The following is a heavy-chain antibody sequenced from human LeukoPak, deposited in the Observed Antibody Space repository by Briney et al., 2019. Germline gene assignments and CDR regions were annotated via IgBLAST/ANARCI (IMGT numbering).Heavy chain of an antibody. CDR2: IYHSGST. Sequence: TLSLTCAVSGGSISSGGYSWSWIRQPPGKGLEWIGYIYHSGSTYYNPSLKSRVTISVDRSKNQFSLKLSSVTAADTAVYYCARGDLGYCSSTSCLSHGMDVWGQGTTVTVSS. V-gene: IGHV4-30-2*01. J-gene: IGHJ6*02. CDR3: ARGDLGYCSSTSCLSHGMDV. D-gene: IGHD2-2*01. CDR1: GGSISSGGYS.